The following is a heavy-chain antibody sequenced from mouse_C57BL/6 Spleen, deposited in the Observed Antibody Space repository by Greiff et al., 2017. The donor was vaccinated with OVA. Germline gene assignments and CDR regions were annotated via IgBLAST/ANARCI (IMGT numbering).Heavy chain of an antibody. CDR2: INPSSGYT. Sequence: QVQLQQSGAELARPGASVKMSCKASGYTFTSYTMHWVKQRPGQGLEWIGYINPSSGYTKYNQKFKDKATLTADKSSSTAYMQLSSLTSEDSAVFYCVRADSADPGVPWFAYSGQGTLVTVSA. V-gene: IGHV1-4*01. J-gene: IGHJ3*01. CDR1: GYTFTSYT. CDR3: VRADSADPGVPWFAY. D-gene: IGHD3-2*02.